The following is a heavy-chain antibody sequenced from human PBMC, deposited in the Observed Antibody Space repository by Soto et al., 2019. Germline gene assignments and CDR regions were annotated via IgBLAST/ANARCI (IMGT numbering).Heavy chain of an antibody. CDR2: ISSSDNII. CDR3: ARDRGYYDSSGYFDY. Sequence: PGGSLRLSCAASGFIFSDYCMSWIRQAPGKGLEWISYISSSDNIIYYADSVKGRFTISRDNAKNSLYLQMNSLRAEDTAVYYCARDRGYYDSSGYFDYWGQGTLVTVSS. J-gene: IGHJ4*02. D-gene: IGHD3-22*01. V-gene: IGHV3-11*01. CDR1: GFIFSDYC.